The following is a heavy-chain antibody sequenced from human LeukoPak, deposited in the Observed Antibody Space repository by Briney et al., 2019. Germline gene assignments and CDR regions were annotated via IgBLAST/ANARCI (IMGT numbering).Heavy chain of an antibody. V-gene: IGHV3-48*01. CDR3: AREPFRYSGSSFDY. D-gene: IGHD1-26*01. J-gene: IGHJ4*02. CDR2: ISSSSTI. CDR1: GFTFSSYS. Sequence: GGSLRLSCAASGFTFSSYSMNWVRQAPGKGLEWVSYISSSSTIYYADSVKGRFTISRDNAKNSLYLQMNSLRAEDTAVYYCAREPFRYSGSSFDYWGQGTLVTVSS.